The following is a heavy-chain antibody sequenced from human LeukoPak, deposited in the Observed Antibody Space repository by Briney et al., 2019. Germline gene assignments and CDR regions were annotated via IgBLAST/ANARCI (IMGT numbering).Heavy chain of an antibody. Sequence: SETLSLTCAVYGGSFSGYYWSWIRQPPGKGLEWIGEINHSGSTNYNPSLKSRVTISVDTSKNQFSLKLSSVTAADTAVYYCARGGGSGSSISLNWFDPWGQGTLVTVSS. D-gene: IGHD3-10*01. CDR3: ARGGGSGSSISLNWFDP. CDR2: INHSGST. J-gene: IGHJ5*02. V-gene: IGHV4-34*01. CDR1: GGSFSGYY.